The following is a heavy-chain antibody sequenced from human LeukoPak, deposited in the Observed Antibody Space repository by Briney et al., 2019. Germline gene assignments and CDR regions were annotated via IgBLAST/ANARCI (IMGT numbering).Heavy chain of an antibody. CDR2: IYSGGST. CDR1: GFTVSSNY. J-gene: IGHJ3*02. CDR3: ARVGGGLGIRATKYAFDI. D-gene: IGHD7-27*01. V-gene: IGHV3-66*01. Sequence: PGRSLRLSCAASGFTVSSNYMSWVRQAPGKGLEWVSVIYSGGSTYYADSVKGRFTISRDNSKNTLYLQMNSLRAEDTAVYYCARVGGGLGIRATKYAFDIWGQGTMVTVSS.